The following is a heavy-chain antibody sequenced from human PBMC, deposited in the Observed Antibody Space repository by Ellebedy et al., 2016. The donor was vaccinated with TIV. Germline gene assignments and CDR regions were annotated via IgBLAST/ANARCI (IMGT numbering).Heavy chain of an antibody. CDR3: ARESVRYFDWDY. V-gene: IGHV3-74*01. D-gene: IGHD3-9*01. CDR1: GFTLSGYW. CDR2: INTDGSST. Sequence: GESLKISCVASGFTLSGYWMHWVRQVPGKGLVWLARINTDGSSTSYADSVEGRFTISRDKAKKTLYLEMSGLRSDDTAVYYCARESVRYFDWDYWGQGTLVAV. J-gene: IGHJ4*02.